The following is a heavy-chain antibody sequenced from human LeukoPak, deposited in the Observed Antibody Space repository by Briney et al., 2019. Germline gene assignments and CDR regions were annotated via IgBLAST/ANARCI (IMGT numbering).Heavy chain of an antibody. V-gene: IGHV4-59*08. Sequence: SETLSLTCIVSGGSISSYYWSWIRQPPGKGLEWVGYIYSSGSTDYNPSLKSRATISLDKPNHQFSLKLTSVTAADTAVYYCARHVGIHLWSLYFDYWGQGSLVTVSS. CDR1: GGSISSYY. J-gene: IGHJ4*02. D-gene: IGHD5-18*01. CDR2: IYSSGST. CDR3: ARHVGIHLWSLYFDY.